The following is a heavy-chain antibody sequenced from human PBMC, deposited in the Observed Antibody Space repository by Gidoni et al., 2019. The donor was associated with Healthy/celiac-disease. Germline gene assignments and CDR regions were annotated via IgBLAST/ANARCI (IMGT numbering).Heavy chain of an antibody. Sequence: EVQLVESGGGLVQHGRSLRLSCAASGFTFADYAMPWVRQAPGKGLEWVSGISWNSGSIGYADSVKGRFTISRDNAKNSLYLQMNSLRAEDTALYYCAKDMGPGSRVTTIYYYYMDVWGKGTTVTVSS. V-gene: IGHV3-9*01. D-gene: IGHD2-21*02. CDR2: ISWNSGSI. CDR1: GFTFADYA. CDR3: AKDMGPGSRVTTIYYYYMDV. J-gene: IGHJ6*03.